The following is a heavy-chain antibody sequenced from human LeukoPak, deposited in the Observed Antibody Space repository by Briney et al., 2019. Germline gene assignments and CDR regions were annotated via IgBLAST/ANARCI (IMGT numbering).Heavy chain of an antibody. J-gene: IGHJ3*02. CDR1: GFTFSSYS. Sequence: GGSLRLSCAASGFTFSSYSMNWVLQAPGKGLEWVSYISSSSSTIYYADSVKGRFTISRDNAKNSLYLQMNSLRDEDTAVYYCARECLSGTGDYGGDDAFDIWGQGTMVTVSS. CDR3: ARECLSGTGDYGGDDAFDI. D-gene: IGHD4-17*01. V-gene: IGHV3-48*02. CDR2: ISSSSSTI.